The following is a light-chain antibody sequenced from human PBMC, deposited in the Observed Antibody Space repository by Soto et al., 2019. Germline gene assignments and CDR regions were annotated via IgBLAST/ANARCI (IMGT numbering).Light chain of an antibody. Sequence: DIQMTQSPTTLSAYVGDRAIITCGASQTVRNWPAWFQQKPGEAPKLLIYKASRLESGVSSRFSGSGYGTDFTLTITNLVPGDSATYFCQQYDASPLTFGQGTKLEIK. CDR3: QQYDASPLT. CDR2: KAS. CDR1: QTVRNW. J-gene: IGKJ2*01. V-gene: IGKV1-5*03.